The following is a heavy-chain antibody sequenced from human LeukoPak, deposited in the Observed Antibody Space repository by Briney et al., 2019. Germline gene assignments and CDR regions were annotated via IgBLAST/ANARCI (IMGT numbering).Heavy chain of an antibody. CDR3: ARQASSWRFDY. CDR1: GYRFNCYW. V-gene: IGHV5-51*01. Sequence: GESLKISCRGSGYRFNCYWIGWVRPMPGKGLEWMGIIYPADSDTRYSPSFQGQVTLSVDKSISTAYLQWSSLKASDTAMYYCARQASSWRFDYWGQGTLVTVSS. D-gene: IGHD6-13*01. J-gene: IGHJ4*02. CDR2: IYPADSDT.